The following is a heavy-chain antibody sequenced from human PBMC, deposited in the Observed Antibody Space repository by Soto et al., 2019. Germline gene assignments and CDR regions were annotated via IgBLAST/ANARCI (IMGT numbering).Heavy chain of an antibody. CDR1: GYTFTTYD. V-gene: IGHV1-8*01. Sequence: QVQLVQSGAEVRKPGASVKVSCKASGYTFTTYDINWLRQARGQGLQGMGWMNPDSSTTGYAQTFQGRVTLTRDTSMNTAYMELSRLTYEDTAVYYCTRNRRETGDFDFWGQGTLVTVSS. J-gene: IGHJ4*02. CDR2: MNPDSSTT. D-gene: IGHD7-27*01. CDR3: TRNRRETGDFDF.